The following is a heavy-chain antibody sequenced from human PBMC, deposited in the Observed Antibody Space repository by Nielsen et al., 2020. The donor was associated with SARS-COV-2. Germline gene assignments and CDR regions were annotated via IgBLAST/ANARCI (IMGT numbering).Heavy chain of an antibody. CDR1: GFTFNSYA. CDR2: ISDTGGNT. CDR3: AKDGSSGSGGDYYYMDV. J-gene: IGHJ6*03. V-gene: IGHV3-23*01. Sequence: GGFLRLSCAASGFTFNSYAISWVRQAPGKGLEWVSVISDTGGNTYCADSVKGRFTISRDNSKNTLYLQMSSLRAEDTAVYYCAKDGSSGSGGDYYYMDVWGKGTTVSVSS. D-gene: IGHD3-10*01.